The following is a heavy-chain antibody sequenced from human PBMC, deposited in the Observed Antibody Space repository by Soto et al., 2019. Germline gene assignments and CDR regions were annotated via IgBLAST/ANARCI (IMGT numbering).Heavy chain of an antibody. J-gene: IGHJ4*02. Sequence: GESLKISCKGSGYSFAHFWIGWVRQAPGKGLEWMGIIYPDDSGSRSEIRYSPSFQGQVTISVDRSINIAYLQWSSLRASDTALYYCARLWGDCTSDCYPDSWGQGALVTVSS. CDR1: GYSFAHFW. CDR2: IYPDDSGSRSEI. CDR3: ARLWGDCTSDCYPDS. V-gene: IGHV5-51*01. D-gene: IGHD2-21*02.